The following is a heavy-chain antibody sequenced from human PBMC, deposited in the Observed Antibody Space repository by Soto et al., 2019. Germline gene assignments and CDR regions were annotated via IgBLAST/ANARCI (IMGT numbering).Heavy chain of an antibody. CDR1: GFTFSSYS. Sequence: PGGSLRLSCAASGFTFSSYSMNWVRQAPGKGLEWVSSISGSGGSTYYADSVKGRFTISRDNSKNTLYLQMNSLRAEDTAVYYCALGGRPSDYWGQGTLVTVSS. CDR2: ISGSGGST. J-gene: IGHJ4*02. CDR3: ALGGRPSDY. V-gene: IGHV3-23*01. D-gene: IGHD2-15*01.